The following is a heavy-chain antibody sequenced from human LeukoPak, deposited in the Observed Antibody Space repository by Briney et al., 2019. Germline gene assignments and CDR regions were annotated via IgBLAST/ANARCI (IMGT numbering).Heavy chain of an antibody. J-gene: IGHJ4*02. Sequence: SETLSLTCTVSGGSISSYYWSWIRQPPGKEREGFVYIYDSGSTNYNPSLESRVTISLDTSKNQFSLKLSSVTAADTAVYYCARGVVYDILTGYPTLDHWGQGTLVTVSS. V-gene: IGHV4-59*01. D-gene: IGHD3-9*01. CDR3: ARGVVYDILTGYPTLDH. CDR2: IYDSGST. CDR1: GGSISSYY.